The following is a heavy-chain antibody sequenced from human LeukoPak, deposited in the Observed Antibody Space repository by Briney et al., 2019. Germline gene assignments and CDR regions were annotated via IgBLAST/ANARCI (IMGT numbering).Heavy chain of an antibody. CDR3: AKDSDYRGNPEGYFQH. J-gene: IGHJ1*01. CDR2: IRYDGSNK. CDR1: GFTFSSYG. Sequence: TGGSLRLSCAASGFTFSSYGMHWVRQAPGKGLEWVAFIRYDGSNKYYADSVKGRFTISRDNSKNTLYLQMNSLRAEDTAVYYCAKDSDYRGNPEGYFQHWGQGTLVTVSS. V-gene: IGHV3-30*02. D-gene: IGHD4-23*01.